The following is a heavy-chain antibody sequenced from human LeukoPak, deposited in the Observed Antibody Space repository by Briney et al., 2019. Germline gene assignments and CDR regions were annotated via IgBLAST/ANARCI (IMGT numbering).Heavy chain of an antibody. CDR1: GFTFSSNY. CDR3: AKDRDSGSLADAFDI. Sequence: GGSLRLSCAASGFTFSSNYMSWVRQAPGKGLEGVSVIYSGGSTYYADSVKGRFTISRDNSKNTLYLQMNSLRAEDTAVYYCAKDRDSGSLADAFDIWGQGTMVTVSS. CDR2: IYSGGST. V-gene: IGHV3-66*01. D-gene: IGHD1-26*01. J-gene: IGHJ3*02.